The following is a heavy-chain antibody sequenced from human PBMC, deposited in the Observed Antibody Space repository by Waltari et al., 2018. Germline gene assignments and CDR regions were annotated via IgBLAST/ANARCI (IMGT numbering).Heavy chain of an antibody. V-gene: IGHV3-33*01. J-gene: IGHJ6*02. CDR3: ARDRDGSHIFYYYYYGMDV. D-gene: IGHD3-3*02. Sequence: QVQLVESGGGVVQPGRSLRLSCAASGFTFSSYGMHWVRQAPGKGLEWVAVIWYEGSNKYYADSVKGRFTISRDNSKNTLYLQMNSLRAEDTAVYYCARDRDGSHIFYYYYYGMDVWGQGTTVTVSS. CDR2: IWYEGSNK. CDR1: GFTFSSYG.